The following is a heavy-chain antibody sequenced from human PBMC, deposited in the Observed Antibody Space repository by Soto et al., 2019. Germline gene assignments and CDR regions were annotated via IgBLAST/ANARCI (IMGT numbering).Heavy chain of an antibody. V-gene: IGHV3-23*01. CDR2: ISGSGGST. Sequence: GGSLRLSCAASGFTFSSYAMSWGRQDPGKGLEWVSAISGSGGSTYYADSVKGRFTISRDNSKNTLYMQMNSLRAEDTAVYYCAKDRLGYPPYYFDYWGQGTLVTVSS. J-gene: IGHJ4*02. D-gene: IGHD2-15*01. CDR1: GFTFSSYA. CDR3: AKDRLGYPPYYFDY.